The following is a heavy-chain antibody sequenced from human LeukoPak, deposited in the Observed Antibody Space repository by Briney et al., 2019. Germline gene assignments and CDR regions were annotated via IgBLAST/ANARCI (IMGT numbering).Heavy chain of an antibody. V-gene: IGHV1-18*01. J-gene: IGHJ4*02. D-gene: IGHD3-22*01. CDR2: ISAYNGNT. CDR1: GYTFTSYG. CDR3: ATLAYYYDSSGYNY. Sequence: GASVKVSCKASGYTFTSYGISWVRQAPGQGLEWMGWISAYNGNTNYAQKLQGRVTMTTDTSTSTAYMELRSLRSDDTAVHYCATLAYYYDSSGYNYWGQGTLVTVSS.